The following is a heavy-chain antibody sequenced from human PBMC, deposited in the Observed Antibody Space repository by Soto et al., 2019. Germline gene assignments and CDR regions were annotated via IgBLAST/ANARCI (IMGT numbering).Heavy chain of an antibody. CDR3: VKDMKWGGMTTIHYFDS. Sequence: EVQLVESGGGLVQPGRSLRLSCVSSGFIADDYAMHWVRQAPGKGLEWVSGISSNSATINYADSVKGRFTISRDNAKNSLFLQMNSLRPEDTAFYYCVKDMKWGGMTTIHYFDSWGQGTLVTVSS. J-gene: IGHJ4*02. V-gene: IGHV3-9*02. D-gene: IGHD4-17*01. CDR2: ISSNSATI. CDR1: GFIADDYA.